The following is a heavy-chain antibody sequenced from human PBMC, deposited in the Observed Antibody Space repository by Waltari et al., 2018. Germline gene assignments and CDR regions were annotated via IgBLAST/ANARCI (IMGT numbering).Heavy chain of an antibody. Sequence: QVQLQQWGAGLLKPSETLSLTCAVYGGSFSGYYWSWIRQPPGKGLEWIGEINHSGRTNYYPSLKSRVTISVDTSKNQFSLKRSSVTAADTAVYYCATRTTVTYYFDYWGQGTLVTVSS. CDR3: ATRTTVTYYFDY. CDR2: INHSGRT. J-gene: IGHJ4*02. CDR1: GGSFSGYY. D-gene: IGHD4-17*01. V-gene: IGHV4-34*01.